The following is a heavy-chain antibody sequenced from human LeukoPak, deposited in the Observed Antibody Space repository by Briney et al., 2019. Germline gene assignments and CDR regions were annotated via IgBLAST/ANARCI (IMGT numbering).Heavy chain of an antibody. D-gene: IGHD1/OR15-1a*01. CDR3: TKRVKYGGNWYNFAD. V-gene: IGHV3-23*01. CDR2: VIDDGGNT. Sequence: STVIDDGGNTYYAHSVKGRFTISRDNSKSTLIIQINSLRVEDTALYYCTKRVKYGGNWYNFADWGQGTLVTVSS. J-gene: IGHJ4*02.